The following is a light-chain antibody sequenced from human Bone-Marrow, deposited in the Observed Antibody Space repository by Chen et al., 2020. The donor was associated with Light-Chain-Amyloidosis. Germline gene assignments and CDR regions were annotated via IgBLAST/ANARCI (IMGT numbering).Light chain of an antibody. CDR3: QAWDSSTVV. J-gene: IGLJ2*01. Sequence: SYELLQPPSMSVSPGQTATITCSGEKLEDKYVCWYQQKPGQYPVLVIYRDTKRPSGIPERFSGANSGNTATLTISGTQALDEADFYCQAWDSSTVVFGGGTRLTVL. CDR2: RDT. V-gene: IGLV3-1*01. CDR1: KLEDKY.